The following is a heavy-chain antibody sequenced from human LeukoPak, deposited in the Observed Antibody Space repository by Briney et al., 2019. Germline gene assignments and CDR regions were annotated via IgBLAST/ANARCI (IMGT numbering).Heavy chain of an antibody. CDR3: ASGSLRQYYYYYMDV. J-gene: IGHJ6*03. CDR2: IYYSGST. CDR1: GGSISSYY. Sequence: PSETLSLTCTVSGGSISSYYWSWIRQPPGKGLEWIGYIYYSGSTNYNPSLKSRVTISVDTSKNQFSLKLSSVTAADTAVYYCASGSLRQYYYYYMDVWGKGTTVTVSS. V-gene: IGHV4-59*01. D-gene: IGHD6-19*01.